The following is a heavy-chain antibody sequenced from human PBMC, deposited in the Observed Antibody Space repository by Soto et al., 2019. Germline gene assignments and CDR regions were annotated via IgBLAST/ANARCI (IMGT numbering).Heavy chain of an antibody. D-gene: IGHD1-7*01. CDR1: GYTFTSYA. J-gene: IGHJ4*02. CDR2: ISGGNGDT. Sequence: ASVKVSCKASGYTFTSYAMHWVRQAPGQGLEWMGWISGGNGDTNYPQRFQGRVSITRDTSASTAYMELSSLRSEDTAVYYCARNILGGTTDYWGPGTLVTVSS. V-gene: IGHV1-3*01. CDR3: ARNILGGTTDY.